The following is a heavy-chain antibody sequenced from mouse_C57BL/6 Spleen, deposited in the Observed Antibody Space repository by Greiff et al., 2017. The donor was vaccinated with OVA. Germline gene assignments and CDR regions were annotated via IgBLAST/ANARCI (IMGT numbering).Heavy chain of an antibody. CDR2: IYPGSGNT. CDR3: ARGDGGFAY. CDR1: GYTFTDYY. V-gene: IGHV1-76*01. J-gene: IGHJ3*01. Sequence: VQLQESGAELVRPGASVKLSCKASGYTFTDYYINWVKQRPGQGLEWIARIYPGSGNTYYNEKFKGKATLTAEKSSSTAYMQLSSLTSEDSAVYFCARGDGGFAYWGQGTLVTVSA. D-gene: IGHD1-1*01.